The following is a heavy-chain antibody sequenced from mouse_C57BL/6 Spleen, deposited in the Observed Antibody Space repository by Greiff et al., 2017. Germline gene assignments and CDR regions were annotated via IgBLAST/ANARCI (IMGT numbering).Heavy chain of an antibody. CDR2: IRNKANGYTT. V-gene: IGHV7-3*01. J-gene: IGHJ2*01. CDR3: ARSLLITTVFFDY. Sequence: VKLVESGGGLVQPGGSLSLSCAASGFTFTDYYMSWVRQPPGKALEWLGFIRNKANGYTTEYSASVKGRFTISRDNSQSILYLQMNALRAEDSATYYCARSLLITTVFFDYWGQGTTLTVSS. D-gene: IGHD1-1*01. CDR1: GFTFTDYY.